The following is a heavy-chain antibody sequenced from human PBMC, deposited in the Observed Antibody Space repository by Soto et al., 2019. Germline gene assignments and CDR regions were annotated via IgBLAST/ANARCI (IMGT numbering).Heavy chain of an antibody. D-gene: IGHD2-2*01. V-gene: IGHV4-30-2*01. J-gene: IGHJ5*02. CDR2: IYHSGST. CDR1: GFTFSNFA. CDR3: ARVPDR. Sequence: LRLSCAASGFTFSNFAMSWVRQAPGKGLEWIGYIYHSGSTYYNPSLKSRVTISVDRSKNQFSLKLSSVTAADTAVYYCARVPDRWGQGTLVTVS.